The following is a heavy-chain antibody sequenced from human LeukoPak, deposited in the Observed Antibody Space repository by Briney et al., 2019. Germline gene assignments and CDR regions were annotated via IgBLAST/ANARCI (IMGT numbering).Heavy chain of an antibody. Sequence: SETLSLTCTVSGGSISSSSYYWGWIRHPPGKGLEWIGSIDYSGSTYYNPSLKSRVTISVDTSKNQFSLKLSSVTAADTAVYYCARHDYDILTGYYGPPPFDPWGQGTLVTVSS. V-gene: IGHV4-39*01. CDR1: GGSISSSSYY. CDR3: ARHDYDILTGYYGPPPFDP. CDR2: IDYSGST. D-gene: IGHD3-9*01. J-gene: IGHJ5*02.